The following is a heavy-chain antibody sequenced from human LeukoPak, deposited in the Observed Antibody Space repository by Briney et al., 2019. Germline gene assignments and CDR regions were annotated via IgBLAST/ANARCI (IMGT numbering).Heavy chain of an antibody. CDR3: ASTPTSSGSYFWFDP. CDR1: GGSISSYY. CDR2: IYYSGGT. V-gene: IGHV4-59*01. J-gene: IGHJ5*02. Sequence: SETLSLTCTVSGGSISSYYWSWIRQPPGKGLEWIGYIYYSGGTNYNPSFKSRVTISVDTSKNQFSLKLSSVTAADTAVYYCASTPTSSGSYFWFDPWGQGTLVTVSS. D-gene: IGHD1-26*01.